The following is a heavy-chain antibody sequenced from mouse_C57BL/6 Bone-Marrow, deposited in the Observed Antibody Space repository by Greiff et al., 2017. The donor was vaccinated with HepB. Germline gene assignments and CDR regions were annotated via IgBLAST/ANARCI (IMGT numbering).Heavy chain of an antibody. CDR3: TRNCGSSSWIAY. V-gene: IGHV1-85*01. CDR2: IYPRDGSI. Sequence: QVQLKESGPELVKPGASVKLSCKASGYTFTSYDINWVKQRPGQGLEWIGWIYPRDGSIKYNEKFKGKATLTVYTSSSTAYMELHSLTSEDSAVYLCTRNCGSSSWIAYWGQGTLVTGSA. CDR1: GYTFTSYD. J-gene: IGHJ3*01. D-gene: IGHD1-1*01.